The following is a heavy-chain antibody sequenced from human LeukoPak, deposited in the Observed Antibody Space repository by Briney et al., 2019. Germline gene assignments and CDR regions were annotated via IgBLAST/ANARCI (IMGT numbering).Heavy chain of an antibody. V-gene: IGHV3-30*02. CDR2: IRYDGSNK. CDR3: AKDFWSSSNYFDY. J-gene: IGHJ4*02. D-gene: IGHD6-6*01. Sequence: GGSLRLSCAASGFSFSNYDMHWVRQAPGKGQEWVAFIRYDGSNKYYADSVKGRFTISRDNSKNTLYLQMNSLRAEDTAVYYCAKDFWSSSNYFDYWGQGTLVTVSS. CDR1: GFSFSNYD.